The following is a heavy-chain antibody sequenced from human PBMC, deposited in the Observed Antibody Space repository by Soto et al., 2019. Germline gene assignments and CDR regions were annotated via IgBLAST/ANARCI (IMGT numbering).Heavy chain of an antibody. CDR1: GFNFRTYN. V-gene: IGHV3-48*02. Sequence: PGGSLRLSCAASGFNFRTYNMNRVRQVPGKGLEWISYIDTRGSTIFYADSVEGRFTISRDNARNSLYLHMVSLTDEDTAVYFCTRAMAVGSTSLDYWGQGTLVTVSS. CDR2: IDTRGSTI. D-gene: IGHD2-2*01. J-gene: IGHJ4*02. CDR3: TRAMAVGSTSLDY.